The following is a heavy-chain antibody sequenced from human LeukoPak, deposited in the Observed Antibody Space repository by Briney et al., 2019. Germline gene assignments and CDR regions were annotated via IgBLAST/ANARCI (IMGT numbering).Heavy chain of an antibody. CDR2: IYHSGCT. CDR1: GYSISSGCY. J-gene: IGHJ6*03. V-gene: IGHV4-38-2*02. CDR3: ARDLSEYMDV. D-gene: IGHD1-14*01. Sequence: SETLSLTCTVSGYSISSGCYWGWIRQPPGKGLEWIGSIYHSGCTYYNPSLKSRVTISVDTSKNQFSLKLSSVTAADTAVYYCARDLSEYMDVWGKGTTVTVSS.